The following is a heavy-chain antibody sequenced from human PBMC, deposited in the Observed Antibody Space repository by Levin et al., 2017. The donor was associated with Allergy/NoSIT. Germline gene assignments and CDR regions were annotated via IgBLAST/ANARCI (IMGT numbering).Heavy chain of an antibody. CDR2: ISYDGSNK. D-gene: IGHD6-13*01. CDR1: GFTFSSYA. V-gene: IGHV3-30*04. Sequence: SCAASGFTFSSYAMHWVRQAPGKGLEWVAVISYDGSNKYYADSVKGRFTISRDNSKNTLYLQMNSLRAEDTAVYYCARGIAASPWGQGTLVTVSS. CDR3: ARGIAASP. J-gene: IGHJ5*02.